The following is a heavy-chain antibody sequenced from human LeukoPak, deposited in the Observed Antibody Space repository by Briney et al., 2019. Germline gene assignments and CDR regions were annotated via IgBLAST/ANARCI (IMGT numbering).Heavy chain of an antibody. CDR2: IYYSGST. CDR3: ASYDYVWGSNRYAFFY. Sequence: SETLSLTCTVSGGSISSGDYYWSWIRQPPGKGLEWIGTIYYSGSTYYNPSLKSRVTISADTSKNQFSLKLSSVTAADTAVYYCASYDYVWGSNRYAFFYWGQGTLVTASS. CDR1: GGSISSGDYY. J-gene: IGHJ4*02. V-gene: IGHV4-39*01. D-gene: IGHD3-16*02.